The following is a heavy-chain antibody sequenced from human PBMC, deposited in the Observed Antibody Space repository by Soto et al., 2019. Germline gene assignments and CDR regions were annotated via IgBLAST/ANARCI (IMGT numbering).Heavy chain of an antibody. CDR2: ISYDGSNK. Sequence: QVQLVESGGGVVQPGRSLRLSCAASGFPFSRYGMHWVREAPGKGLEWVAVISYDGSNKYYADSVKGRFTISRDNSARTLYLQMNSLRPEDTALYYCVGGQYYFDYRGQGTLVTVSP. J-gene: IGHJ4*02. CDR3: VGGQYYFDY. D-gene: IGHD3-10*01. CDR1: GFPFSRYG. V-gene: IGHV3-30*03.